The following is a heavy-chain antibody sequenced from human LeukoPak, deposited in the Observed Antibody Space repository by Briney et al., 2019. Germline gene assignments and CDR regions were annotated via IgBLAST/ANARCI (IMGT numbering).Heavy chain of an antibody. V-gene: IGHV3-20*04. CDR1: GFTFDDYG. CDR2: INWNGGST. CDR3: ARGTVTTKSYYYYMDV. D-gene: IGHD4-11*01. J-gene: IGHJ6*03. Sequence: GGSLRLSCAASGFTFDDYGMSWVRQAPGKGLEWVSGINWNGGSTGYADSVKGRFTISRDNAKNSLYLQMNSLRAEDTALYYCARGTVTTKSYYYYMDVWGKGTTVTVSS.